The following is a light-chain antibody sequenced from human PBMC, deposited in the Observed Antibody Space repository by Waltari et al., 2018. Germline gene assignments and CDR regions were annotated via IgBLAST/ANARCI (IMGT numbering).Light chain of an antibody. CDR2: EVN. Sequence: QSALTQPASVSGSPGQSLTISCTGTRSYICHYNLVPWYQQDPGKAPKVIIYEVNKRPSGVSNRFSGSKSGNTASLTISGLQAEDEADYYCCSYIGDSAWVFGGGTKVTVL. V-gene: IGLV2-23*02. CDR3: CSYIGDSAWV. J-gene: IGLJ3*02. CDR1: RSYICHYNL.